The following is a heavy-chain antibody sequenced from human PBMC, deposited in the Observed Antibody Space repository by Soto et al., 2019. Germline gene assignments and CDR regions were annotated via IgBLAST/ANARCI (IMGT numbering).Heavy chain of an antibody. D-gene: IGHD3-22*01. CDR2: IYPGDSDT. CDR1: GYDFNSHW. V-gene: IGHV5-51*01. J-gene: IGHJ4*02. Sequence: GESLKISCKGSGYDFNSHWIGWVRQMPGQGLEWMGIIYPGDSDTRYNPSFQGRVTISADKSSSTAYLQWSTLEASDTAIYYFSCFEATPRYYYDRTYYQFDYWGQGTLVTVSS. CDR3: SCFEATPRYYYDRTYYQFDY.